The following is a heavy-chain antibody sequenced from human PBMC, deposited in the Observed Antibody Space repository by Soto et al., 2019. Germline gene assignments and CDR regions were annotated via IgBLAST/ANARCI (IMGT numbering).Heavy chain of an antibody. CDR1: GGTFSSYA. D-gene: IGHD5-12*01. CDR3: ARESDIVATTPYYYYGMDV. V-gene: IGHV1-69*13. CDR2: IIPIFGTA. Sequence: SVKVSCKASGGTFSSYAISWVRQAPGQGLEWMGGIIPIFGTANYAQKFQGRVTITADESTSTAYMELSSLRSEDTAVYYCARESDIVATTPYYYYGMDVWGQGTTVTVSS. J-gene: IGHJ6*02.